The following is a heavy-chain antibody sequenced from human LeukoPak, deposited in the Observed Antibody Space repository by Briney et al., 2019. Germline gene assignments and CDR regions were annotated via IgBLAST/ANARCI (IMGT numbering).Heavy chain of an antibody. CDR1: GFTFSSYG. CDR2: IWYDGSNK. J-gene: IGHJ4*02. V-gene: IGHV3-33*01. Sequence: GRSLRLSCAASGFTFSSYGMHWVRQAPGKGLEWVAVIWYDGSNKYYADSVKGRFTISRDNSKNTLYLQMNSLRAEDTAAYYCARDDEWLAGLWGQGTLVTVSS. CDR3: ARDDEWLAGL. D-gene: IGHD6-19*01.